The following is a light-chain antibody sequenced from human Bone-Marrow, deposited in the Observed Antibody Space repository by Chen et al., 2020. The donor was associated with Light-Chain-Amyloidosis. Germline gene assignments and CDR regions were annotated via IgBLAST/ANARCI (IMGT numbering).Light chain of an antibody. CDR2: GSS. V-gene: IGKV3-20*01. CDR3: QQYGTSPLT. CDR1: QTISSNY. Sequence: EIVLTQSPGTLSLSPGAGANLSCRASQTISSNYLTWYQQKFGQAPRLLIYGSSSRATGIPDRFTGSGSRTDFTLTINRLEPEDFAMYYCQQYGTSPLTFGGGTKVEIK. J-gene: IGKJ4*01.